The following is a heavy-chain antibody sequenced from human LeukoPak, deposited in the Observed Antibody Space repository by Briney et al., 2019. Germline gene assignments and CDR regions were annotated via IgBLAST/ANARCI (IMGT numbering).Heavy chain of an antibody. CDR3: ARGDHYYYSSAFLDY. CDR2: MSYDGSNK. D-gene: IGHD3-22*01. Sequence: GRSLRLSCAASGFTFNLYAMHWVRQAPGKGLEWVALMSYDGSNKYYTDSVKGRFSISRDNSKNTLYVQINNLRPEDTAVYYCARGDHYYYSSAFLDYCGQGTLVTVSS. J-gene: IGHJ4*02. CDR1: GFTFNLYA. V-gene: IGHV3-30*04.